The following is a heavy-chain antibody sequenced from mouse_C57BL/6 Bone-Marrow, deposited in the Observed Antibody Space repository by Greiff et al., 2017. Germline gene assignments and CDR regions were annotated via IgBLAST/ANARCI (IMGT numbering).Heavy chain of an antibody. CDR3: ARCDYPDY. V-gene: IGHV5-17*01. Sequence: EVKLVESGGGLVKPGGSLKLSCAASGFTFSDYGMHWVRQAPEKGLEWVAYISSGSSTLYYADTVKGRFTISRDNAKNTLFLRMTSLRSEDTAMYYCARCDYPDYWGQGTTLTVSS. CDR2: ISSGSSTL. D-gene: IGHD2-4*01. CDR1: GFTFSDYG. J-gene: IGHJ2*01.